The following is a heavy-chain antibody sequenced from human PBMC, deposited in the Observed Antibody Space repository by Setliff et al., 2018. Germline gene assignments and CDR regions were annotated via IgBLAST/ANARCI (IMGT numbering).Heavy chain of an antibody. CDR3: ARERSYYYDSSGFYYEGRHFDY. D-gene: IGHD3-22*01. V-gene: IGHV4-4*08. CDR1: GDSINENH. CDR2: IYTSGST. J-gene: IGHJ4*02. Sequence: SETLSLTCNVSGDSINENHWTWIRQPPGKGLEWIGYIYTSGSTNYNPSLKSRVTISLDTSKNQFSLKLSFVTAADTAVYYCARERSYYYDSSGFYYEGRHFDYWGQGTLVTVSS.